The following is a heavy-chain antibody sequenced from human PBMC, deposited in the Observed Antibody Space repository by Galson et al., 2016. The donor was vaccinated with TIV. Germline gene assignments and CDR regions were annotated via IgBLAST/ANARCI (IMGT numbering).Heavy chain of an antibody. CDR3: ARDRLGAKGAFDI. CDR2: INVGNGNT. V-gene: IGHV1-3*01. D-gene: IGHD4/OR15-4a*01. J-gene: IGHJ3*02. Sequence: SVKVSCKASGYTFTSHTMHWVRQAPGQRLEWMGWINVGNGNTKYVQKFKGRVTITSDTSARIAYMELSTLTSEDTAMYYCARDRLGAKGAFDIWGQGTLVTGS. CDR1: GYTFTSHT.